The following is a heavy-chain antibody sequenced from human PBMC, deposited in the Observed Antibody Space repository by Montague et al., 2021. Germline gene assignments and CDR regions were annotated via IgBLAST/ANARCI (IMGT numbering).Heavy chain of an antibody. CDR1: GGSVTTGDYY. CDR3: ARSGGYCGGGNCDTFDY. D-gene: IGHD2-15*01. Sequence: TLSLTCTVSGGSVTTGDYYWSWIRQHPGKGPEWIGTIYDNGSTNYNPSLNSRLPLSGDTSTNHVSLRLTSVTAAETAVYYCARSGGYCGGGNCDTFDYGGRGTRVPVSS. V-gene: IGHV4-31*03. CDR2: IYDNGST. J-gene: IGHJ4*02.